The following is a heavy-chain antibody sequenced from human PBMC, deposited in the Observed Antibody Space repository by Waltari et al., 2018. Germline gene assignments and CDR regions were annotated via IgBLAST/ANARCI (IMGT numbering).Heavy chain of an antibody. D-gene: IGHD2-2*01. CDR1: GGTFSSYA. CDR2: IIPILGIA. CDR3: ARDHFGCSSTSCYESHYYYYGMDV. Sequence: QVQLVQSGAEVKKPGSSVKVSCKASGGTFSSYAISWVRQAPGQGLEWMGRIIPILGIANYAQKFQGRVTITADKSTSTAYMELSSLRSEDTAVYYCARDHFGCSSTSCYESHYYYYGMDVWGQGTTVTVSS. J-gene: IGHJ6*02. V-gene: IGHV1-69*09.